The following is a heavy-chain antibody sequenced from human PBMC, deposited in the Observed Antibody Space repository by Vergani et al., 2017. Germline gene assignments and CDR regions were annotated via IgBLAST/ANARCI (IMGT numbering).Heavy chain of an antibody. CDR1: GDTFTRYA. Sequence: QVQLVQPGAEVKKPGSSVKVSCKASGDTFTRYAINWVRQAPGQGLEWMGRIIPVRGIATYAHKFQGRVTITADKSASTAYMELSSLRADDTAVYYCARVEGSSSGYYYDGMDVWGQGTTVTVSS. V-gene: IGHV1-69*04. D-gene: IGHD6-6*01. CDR3: ARVEGSSSGYYYDGMDV. CDR2: IIPVRGIA. J-gene: IGHJ6*02.